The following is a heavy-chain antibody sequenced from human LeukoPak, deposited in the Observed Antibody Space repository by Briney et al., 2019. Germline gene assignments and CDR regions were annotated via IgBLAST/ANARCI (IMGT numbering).Heavy chain of an antibody. CDR1: GGTFSSYA. D-gene: IGHD5-24*01. V-gene: IGHV1-69*13. J-gene: IGHJ4*02. CDR2: IIPISGTA. Sequence: SVKVSCKASGGTFSSYAISWVRQAPGQGLEWMGGIIPISGTANYAQKFQGRVTITADESTSTAYMELSSLRSEDTAVYYCARDGGDGYNEVYFDYWGQGTLVTVSS. CDR3: ARDGGDGYNEVYFDY.